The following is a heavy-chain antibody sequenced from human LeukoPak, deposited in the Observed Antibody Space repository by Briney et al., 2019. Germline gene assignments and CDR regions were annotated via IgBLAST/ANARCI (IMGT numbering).Heavy chain of an antibody. CDR2: ISSSSSYI. J-gene: IGHJ4*02. CDR1: GFTFSSYS. D-gene: IGHD3-10*01. Sequence: AGGSLRLSCAASGFTFSSYSMNWVRQAPGKGLEWVSSISSSSSYIYYADSVKGRFTISRDNAKNSLYLQMNSLRAEDTAVYYCARENLRYYGSGSNDWGQGTLVTVSS. V-gene: IGHV3-21*01. CDR3: ARENLRYYGSGSND.